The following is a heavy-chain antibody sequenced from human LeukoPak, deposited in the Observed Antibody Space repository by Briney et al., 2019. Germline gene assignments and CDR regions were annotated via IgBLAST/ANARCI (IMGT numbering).Heavy chain of an antibody. CDR1: GFTFSSYW. D-gene: IGHD3-22*01. V-gene: IGHV3-7*01. CDR2: IKQDGSEK. CDR3: AQEGSAPNTYYYDSSGHYNT. J-gene: IGHJ5*02. Sequence: GGSLRLSCAASGFTFSSYWMSWVRQAPGKGLEWVANIKQDGSEKYYVDSVKGRFTISRDNAKNSLYLQMNSLRAEDTAVYYCAQEGSAPNTYYYDSSGHYNTWGQGTLVTVSS.